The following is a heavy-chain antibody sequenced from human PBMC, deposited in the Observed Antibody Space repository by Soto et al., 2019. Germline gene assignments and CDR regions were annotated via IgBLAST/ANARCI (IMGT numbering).Heavy chain of an antibody. V-gene: IGHV3-66*01. CDR3: ASLVDPLYYFDY. CDR1: GVTVSSNY. Sequence: GSLRLSCEASGVTVSSNYMSWVRQAPGKGLEWVSVIYSGGSTYYADSVKGRFTISRDNSKNTLYLQMNSLRAEDTAVYYCASLVDPLYYFDYWGQGTLVTVSS. D-gene: IGHD1-26*01. J-gene: IGHJ4*02. CDR2: IYSGGST.